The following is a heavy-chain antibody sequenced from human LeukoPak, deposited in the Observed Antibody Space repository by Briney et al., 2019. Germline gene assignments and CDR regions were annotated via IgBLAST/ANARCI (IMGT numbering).Heavy chain of an antibody. J-gene: IGHJ6*03. CDR2: IKQDGREK. D-gene: IGHD6-6*01. CDR1: GFTFSSDW. Sequence: GGSLRLSCAASGFTFSSDWMSWVRQAAGKGVEWVANIKQDGREKYYVDSVKGRFTISRDNAKNSLYLQMNSLRAEDTAVYYCARAGSSSPRSGGYYYYYMDVWGKGTTVTVSS. CDR3: ARAGSSSPRSGGYYYYYMDV. V-gene: IGHV3-7*01.